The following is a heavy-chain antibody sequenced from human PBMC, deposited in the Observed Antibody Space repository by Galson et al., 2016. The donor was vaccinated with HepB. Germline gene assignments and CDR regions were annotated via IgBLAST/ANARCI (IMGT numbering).Heavy chain of an antibody. D-gene: IGHD6-13*01. CDR3: ARARIAALGTGAFDM. Sequence: SVRLSCAASGSTFTSYWMSWARQPPGKGLEWVANIKQDGSEKNYVDSVKGRFTISRDNAENSLYLQMDSLTAEDTAMYYCARARIAALGTGAFDMWGQGTMVTVSS. V-gene: IGHV3-7*04. J-gene: IGHJ3*02. CDR1: GSTFTSYW. CDR2: IKQDGSEK.